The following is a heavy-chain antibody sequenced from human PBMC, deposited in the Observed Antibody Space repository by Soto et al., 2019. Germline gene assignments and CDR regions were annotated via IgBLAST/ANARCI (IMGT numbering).Heavy chain of an antibody. CDR2: IYYSGST. CDR1: GGSISSYY. CDR3: ATVAVLSGWYVNWFDP. J-gene: IGHJ5*02. D-gene: IGHD6-19*01. V-gene: IGHV4-59*01. Sequence: SETLSLTCTVSGGSISSYYWSWIRQPPGKGLEWIGYIYYSGSTNYNPSLKSRVTISVDTSRNQFSLKLSSVTAADTAVYYCATVAVLSGWYVNWFDPWGQGTLVTVSS.